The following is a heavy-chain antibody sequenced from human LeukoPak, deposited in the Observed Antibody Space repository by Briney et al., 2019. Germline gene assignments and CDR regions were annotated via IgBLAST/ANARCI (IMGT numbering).Heavy chain of an antibody. Sequence: SGTLSLTCIVSGGSINNNNYYWGWIRQPPGKGLEWIGSIYYSGSTYYNPSLKSRVTISVDTSKNQFSLKLSSVTAADTAVYYCARHWALLRAVVDYWGQGTLVTVSS. CDR2: IYYSGST. J-gene: IGHJ4*02. V-gene: IGHV4-39*01. CDR3: ARHWALLRAVVDY. CDR1: GGSINNNNYY. D-gene: IGHD2-15*01.